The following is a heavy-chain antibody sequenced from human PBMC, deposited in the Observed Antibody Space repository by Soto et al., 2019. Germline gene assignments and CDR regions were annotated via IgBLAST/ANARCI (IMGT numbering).Heavy chain of an antibody. Sequence: GGSLRLSCAASGFTFSSYAMHWVRQAPGKGLEWVAVISYDGSNKYYADSVKGRFTISRDNSKNTLYLQMNSLRAEDTAVYYCARPAGRGQQLANYYYYYGMDVWGQGTTVTVSS. CDR3: ARPAGRGQQLANYYYYYGMDV. CDR2: ISYDGSNK. D-gene: IGHD6-13*01. CDR1: GFTFSSYA. J-gene: IGHJ6*02. V-gene: IGHV3-30-3*01.